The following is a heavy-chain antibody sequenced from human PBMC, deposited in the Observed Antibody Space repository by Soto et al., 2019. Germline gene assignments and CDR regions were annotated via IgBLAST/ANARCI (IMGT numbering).Heavy chain of an antibody. J-gene: IGHJ4*02. V-gene: IGHV4-59*01. D-gene: IGHD2-15*01. Sequence: SETLSLTCTVSGGSISNYYWSWVRQPPGKGLEWIGYIYDSGSTNYNPSLKSRVTISVDTSKNQFSLRLTSVTAADTAVYYCAAAPGYWGQGTLVTVSS. CDR2: IYDSGST. CDR1: GGSISNYY. CDR3: AAAPGY.